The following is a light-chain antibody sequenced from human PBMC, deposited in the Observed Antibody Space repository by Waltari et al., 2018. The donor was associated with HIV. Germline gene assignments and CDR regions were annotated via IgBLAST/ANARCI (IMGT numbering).Light chain of an antibody. V-gene: IGLV2-8*01. CDR3: SSYAGSNNYVL. Sequence: QSALTQPPSASGSPGQSVTISCTGTSSAVGGHDFVSWYQLHPGKVPKLLIYEVSKRPSGVPDRFSGSKSGNTASLTVSGLQGEDEGDYYCSSYAGSNNYVLFGGGTKLTVL. CDR2: EVS. J-gene: IGLJ2*01. CDR1: SSAVGGHDF.